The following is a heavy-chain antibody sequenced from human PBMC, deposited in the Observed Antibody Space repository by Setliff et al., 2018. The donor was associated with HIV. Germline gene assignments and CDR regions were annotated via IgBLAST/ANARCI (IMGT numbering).Heavy chain of an antibody. Sequence: ASVKVSCKASGYTFTTYGINWVRQAPGQGLEWMGWISTHNGYTNYTQKFLGRVSMTTDTSTSTAYVELRSLRSDDTAVYYCARGGREQWLVAWGQGTLVTVSS. V-gene: IGHV1-18*01. J-gene: IGHJ5*02. CDR2: ISTHNGYT. CDR1: GYTFTTYG. D-gene: IGHD6-19*01. CDR3: ARGGREQWLVA.